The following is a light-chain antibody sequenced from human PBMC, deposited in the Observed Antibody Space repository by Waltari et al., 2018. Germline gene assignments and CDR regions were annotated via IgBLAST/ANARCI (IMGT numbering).Light chain of an antibody. Sequence: QSALTQPASVSGSPGQSITISCTGTSSDVGGYNYVSWYQQHPAKAPKVMIYDVNNRPAGVSNRFAGSNSGNTASLTISGLQAEDEADYYCSSYTSSSTVVFGGGTKLTVL. J-gene: IGLJ2*01. CDR3: SSYTSSSTVV. CDR1: SSDVGGYNY. CDR2: DVN. V-gene: IGLV2-14*03.